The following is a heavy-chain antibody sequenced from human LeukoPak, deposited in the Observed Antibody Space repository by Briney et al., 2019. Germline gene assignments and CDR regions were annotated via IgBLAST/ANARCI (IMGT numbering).Heavy chain of an antibody. Sequence: GGSLRLSCAASGFTFSSYGMHWVRQAPGKGLEWVAVIWYDGSNKYYADSVKGRFTISRDNSKNTLYLQMNSLRAEDTAVYYCARGDGGDCLDYWGQGTTVTVSS. CDR1: GFTFSSYG. CDR3: ARGDGGDCLDY. D-gene: IGHD2-21*02. J-gene: IGHJ4*03. CDR2: IWYDGSNK. V-gene: IGHV3-33*01.